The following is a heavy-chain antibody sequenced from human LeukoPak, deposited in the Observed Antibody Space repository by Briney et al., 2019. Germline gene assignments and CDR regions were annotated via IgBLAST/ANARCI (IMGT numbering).Heavy chain of an antibody. CDR2: INPKSGDT. J-gene: IGHJ4*02. CDR3: ARSATFRYFDPHFDY. Sequence: ASVKVSCKASAYTFTVYYMHWMRQAPGQGLEWMGWINPKSGDTHYAQKFQGRVTMTRDTSISTAYMELSMLRSDDTAVYYCARSATFRYFDPHFDYWGQGTLVTVSS. D-gene: IGHD3-9*01. CDR1: AYTFTVYY. V-gene: IGHV1-2*02.